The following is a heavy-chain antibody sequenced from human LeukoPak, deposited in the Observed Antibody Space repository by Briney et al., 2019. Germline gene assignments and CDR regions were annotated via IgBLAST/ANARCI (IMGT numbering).Heavy chain of an antibody. CDR3: AKKEGDTYFSWYMDV. CDR1: GFTFRSFA. D-gene: IGHD2-21*01. J-gene: IGHJ6*03. CDR2: IIGSGRTT. V-gene: IGHV3-23*01. Sequence: PGGSLRLSCAASGFTFRSFAMSWVRQAPGQGLEWGSGIIGSGRTTFYADSVKGRFTISRDNSKNTLYLQMNSLRAEDTAIYYCAKKEGDTYFSWYMDVWGKGTTVTVSS.